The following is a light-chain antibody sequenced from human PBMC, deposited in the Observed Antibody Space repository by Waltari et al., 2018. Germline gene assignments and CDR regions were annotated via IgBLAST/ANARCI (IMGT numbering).Light chain of an antibody. CDR2: DVR. CDR3: SSYTSSSTVV. CDR1: SSDVGGYNY. V-gene: IGLV2-14*01. Sequence: QSALTQPASVSGSPGQSITISCTGTSSDVGGYNYVSWYQQHPGKAPKLMIYDVRKRPSGFSTRFPGSKSGNTASLTISGLQAEDEADYYCSSYTSSSTVVFGGGTKLTVL. J-gene: IGLJ2*01.